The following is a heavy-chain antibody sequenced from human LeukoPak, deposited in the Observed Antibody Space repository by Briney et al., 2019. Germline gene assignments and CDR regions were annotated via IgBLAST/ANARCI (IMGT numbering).Heavy chain of an antibody. J-gene: IGHJ4*02. CDR2: INHSGST. CDR3: ARHCSSTSCSLDY. V-gene: IGHV4-34*01. D-gene: IGHD2-2*01. Sequence: KTSETLSHTCAIYGGSFSGYYWSWIRQPPGKGLEWIGEINHSGSTNYNPSLKGRVTISVDTSKNQFSLKLSSVTAADTAVYYCARHCSSTSCSLDYWGQGTLVTVSS. CDR1: GGSFSGYY.